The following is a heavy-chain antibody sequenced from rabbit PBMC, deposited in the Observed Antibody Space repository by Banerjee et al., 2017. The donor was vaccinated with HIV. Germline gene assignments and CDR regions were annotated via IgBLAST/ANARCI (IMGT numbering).Heavy chain of an antibody. CDR1: GFDFSSNA. J-gene: IGHJ4*01. Sequence: QSLEESGGDLVKPGASLTLTCTASGFDFSSNAMCWVRQAPGKGLEWIGCIYTSSGNTVYASWAKGRFTISKTSSTTVTLQMTSLTAADTATYFCARDLAGVIGWNFGLWGPGTLVTVS. CDR2: IYTSSGNT. D-gene: IGHD4-1*01. CDR3: ARDLAGVIGWNFGL. V-gene: IGHV1S40*01.